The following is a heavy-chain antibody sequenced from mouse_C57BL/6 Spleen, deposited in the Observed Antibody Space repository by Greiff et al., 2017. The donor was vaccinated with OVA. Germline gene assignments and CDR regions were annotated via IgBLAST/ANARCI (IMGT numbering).Heavy chain of an antibody. CDR1: GFTFSDYY. V-gene: IGHV5-12*01. Sequence: EVQGVESGGGLVQPGGSLKLSCAASGFTFSDYYMYWVRQTPEKRLEWVAYISNGGGSTYYPDTVKGRFTISRDNAKNTLYLQMSRLKSEDTAMYYCARRETWTGFDYWGQGTTLTVSS. CDR2: ISNGGGST. J-gene: IGHJ2*01. CDR3: ARRETWTGFDY.